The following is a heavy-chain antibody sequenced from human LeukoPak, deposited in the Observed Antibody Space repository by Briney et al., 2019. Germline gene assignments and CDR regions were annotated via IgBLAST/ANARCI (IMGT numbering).Heavy chain of an antibody. V-gene: IGHV4-61*02. CDR2: IYTSGST. CDR3: ARAGRYYYYYGMDV. Sequence: SETLSLTCTVSGGSISSGSYYWSWIRQPAGKGLEWIGRIYTSGSTNYNPSLKRRVTISVDTSKNQFSLKLSSVTAADTAVYYCARAGRYYYYYGMDVWGQGTTVTVSS. J-gene: IGHJ6*02. CDR1: GGSISSGSYY.